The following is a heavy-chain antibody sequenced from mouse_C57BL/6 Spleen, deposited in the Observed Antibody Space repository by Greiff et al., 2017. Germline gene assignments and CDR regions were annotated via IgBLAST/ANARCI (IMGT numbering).Heavy chain of an antibody. CDR2: IYPGSGNT. CDR3: ARDTITAVVSYYAMDY. Sequence: VHLVESGAELVRPGASVKLSCKASGYTFTDYYINWVKQRPGQGLEWIARIYPGSGNTYYNEKFKGKATLTAANSSSTAYMQLSSLTSVGSAVYVCARDTITAVVSYYAMDYWGQGTSVTVSS. J-gene: IGHJ4*01. CDR1: GYTFTDYY. D-gene: IGHD1-1*01. V-gene: IGHV1-76*01.